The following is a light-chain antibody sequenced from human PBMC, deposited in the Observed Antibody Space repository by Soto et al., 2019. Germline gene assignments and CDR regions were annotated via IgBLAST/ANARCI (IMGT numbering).Light chain of an antibody. CDR2: GAS. Sequence: EIVLTQSPATLSLSPGDRATLSCRASQSVSSSYLAWYQQKPGQAPRLLIHGASSRATGIPRRFSGSGSGTDFTLTISRLEPEDFAVYYCQKRSNWPPITFGQGTRLENK. J-gene: IGKJ5*01. CDR3: QKRSNWPPIT. V-gene: IGKV3D-20*02. CDR1: QSVSSSY.